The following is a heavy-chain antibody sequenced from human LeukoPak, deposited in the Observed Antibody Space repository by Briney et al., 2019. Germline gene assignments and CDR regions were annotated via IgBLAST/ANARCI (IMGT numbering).Heavy chain of an antibody. CDR1: GYTFTRYA. V-gene: IGHV1-2*06. D-gene: IGHD1-7*01. CDR2: INPNSGGT. CDR3: ARGSNYAGDY. J-gene: IGHJ4*02. Sequence: ASVKVSCKASGYTFTRYAMNWLRQAPGQGLEWMGRINPNSGGTNYAQKFQGRVTMTRDTSISTAYMELSRLRSDDTAVYYCARGSNYAGDYWGQGTLVTVSS.